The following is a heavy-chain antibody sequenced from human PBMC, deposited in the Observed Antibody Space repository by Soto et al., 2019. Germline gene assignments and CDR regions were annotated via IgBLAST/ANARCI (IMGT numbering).Heavy chain of an antibody. Sequence: ASVKVSCKASGGTFSSYAISWVRQAPGRGLEWMGGIIPLFGTTNYAQKFRGRVTVTADESTSTVYMEVRSLRFEDTAVYYCARAHGSSWYNWSDPWGQGTLVTVSS. CDR3: ARAHGSSWYNWSDP. J-gene: IGHJ5*02. CDR1: GGTFSSYA. D-gene: IGHD6-13*01. CDR2: IIPLFGTT. V-gene: IGHV1-69*13.